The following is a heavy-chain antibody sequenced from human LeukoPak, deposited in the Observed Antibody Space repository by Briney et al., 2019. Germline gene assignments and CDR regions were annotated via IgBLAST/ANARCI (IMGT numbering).Heavy chain of an antibody. CDR3: AKDSYGSGPFYKSNYYYYYGMDV. CDR2: ISGSGGST. D-gene: IGHD3-10*01. CDR1: GFVFSDYY. Sequence: PGGTLRLSCAASGFVFSDYYMSWVRQAPGKGLEWVSAISGSGGSTYYADSVKGRFTISRDNSKNTLYLQMNSLRAEDTAVYYCAKDSYGSGPFYKSNYYYYYGMDVWGQGTTVTVSS. V-gene: IGHV3-23*01. J-gene: IGHJ6*02.